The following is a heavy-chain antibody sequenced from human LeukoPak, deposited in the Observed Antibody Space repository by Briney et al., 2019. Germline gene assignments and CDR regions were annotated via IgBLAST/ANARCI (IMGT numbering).Heavy chain of an antibody. CDR3: ARHYGAAGAFDY. CDR1: GYSFTSYW. V-gene: IGHV5-10-1*01. D-gene: IGHD6-13*01. Sequence: PGGSLRLSCKGSGYSFTSYWISWVRQMPGKGLEWVGRIDPSDSYTNYSPSFEGHVTISADKSISTAYLQWSSLKASGIATYSCARHYGAAGAFDYWGQGTLVTVSS. J-gene: IGHJ4*02. CDR2: IDPSDSYT.